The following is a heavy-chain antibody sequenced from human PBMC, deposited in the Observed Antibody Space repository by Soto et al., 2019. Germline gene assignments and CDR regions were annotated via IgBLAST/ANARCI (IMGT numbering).Heavy chain of an antibody. J-gene: IGHJ4*02. D-gene: IGHD2-15*01. V-gene: IGHV3-7*03. Sequence: GGSLRLSCAASGFTLSGYSMSWVRQSPGKGLEWVANIKHDGSETYYADSVKGRFTISRDNAKNSLFLQMNTLRTEDTAVYYCARDFATHCSGSTCYPYAYWGQGALVTVSS. CDR3: ARDFATHCSGSTCYPYAY. CDR1: GFTLSGYS. CDR2: IKHDGSET.